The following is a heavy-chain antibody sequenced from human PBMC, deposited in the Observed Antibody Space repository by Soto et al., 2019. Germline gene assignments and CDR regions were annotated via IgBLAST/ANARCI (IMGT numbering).Heavy chain of an antibody. CDR3: ARGPQYDFWSGSLMDV. CDR2: IYYSGST. CDR1: GGSISSYY. J-gene: IGHJ6*02. Sequence: SETLSLTCTVSGGSISSYYWSWIRQPPGKGLEWIGYIYYSGSTNYNPSLKSRVTISVDTSKNQFSLKLSSVTAADAAVYYCARGPQYDFWSGSLMDVWGQGTTVTVSS. D-gene: IGHD3-3*01. V-gene: IGHV4-59*01.